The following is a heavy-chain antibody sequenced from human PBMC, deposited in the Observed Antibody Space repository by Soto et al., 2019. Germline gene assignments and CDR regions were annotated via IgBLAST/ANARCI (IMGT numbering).Heavy chain of an antibody. CDR1: GFTFTSSA. Sequence: SVKVSCKASGFTFTSSAMQWVRQARGQRLEWIGWIVVGSGNTNYAQKFQERVTITRDMSTSTAYMELSSLRSEDTAVYYCAVLAHDFWSCYQLDYCGQGTLVTVPQ. D-gene: IGHD3-3*01. V-gene: IGHV1-58*02. J-gene: IGHJ4*02. CDR2: IVVGSGNT. CDR3: AVLAHDFWSCYQLDY.